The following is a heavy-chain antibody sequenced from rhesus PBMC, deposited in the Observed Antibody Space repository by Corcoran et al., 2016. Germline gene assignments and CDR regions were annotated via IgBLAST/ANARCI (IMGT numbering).Heavy chain of an antibody. Sequence: EVQLVETGGGLVQPGGCLKLSCAASGFPFRSYAMSWVRQAPGKGLEWYSSINSGGVTSDADSVKGRFTISRYNSKNTLSLQMNSLKTEDTAVYYCAKDLKVGTQGYFEFWGQGAPVSVST. V-gene: IGHV3S5*01. CDR1: GFPFRSYA. CDR3: AKDLKVGTQGYFEF. CDR2: INSGGVT. D-gene: IGHD2-15*01. J-gene: IGHJ1*01.